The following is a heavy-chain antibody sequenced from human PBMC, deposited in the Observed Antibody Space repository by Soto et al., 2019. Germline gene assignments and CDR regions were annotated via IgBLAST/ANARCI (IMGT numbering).Heavy chain of an antibody. CDR3: ARDGSDYSTSGHYDP. J-gene: IGHJ5*02. CDR2: IIPIFGTA. V-gene: IGHV1-69*13. D-gene: IGHD3-22*01. CDR1: GGTFSSYA. Sequence: SVKVSCKASGGTFSSYAISWVRQAPGQGLEWMGGIIPIFGTANYAQKFQGRVTITADPSTSTAYLELSGRTSDDTAVYYCARDGSDYSTSGHYDPWGQGTLVTVSS.